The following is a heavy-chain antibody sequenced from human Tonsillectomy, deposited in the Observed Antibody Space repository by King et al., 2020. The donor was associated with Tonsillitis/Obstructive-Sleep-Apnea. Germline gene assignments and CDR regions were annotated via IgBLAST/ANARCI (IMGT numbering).Heavy chain of an antibody. Sequence: VQLVESGAEVKKPGASVKVSCKASGYTFTGYYMHWVRQAPGQGLEWMGRINPNSGGTNYAQHFQGRVTMTRDTSISTAYMELSRLRSDDTAVYYCARDVMTTVTTEADYWGQGTLVTVSS. J-gene: IGHJ4*02. V-gene: IGHV1-2*06. D-gene: IGHD4-17*01. CDR2: INPNSGGT. CDR1: GYTFTGYY. CDR3: ARDVMTTVTTEADY.